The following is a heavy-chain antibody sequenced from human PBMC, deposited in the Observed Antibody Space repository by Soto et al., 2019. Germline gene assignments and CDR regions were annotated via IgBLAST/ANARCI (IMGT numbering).Heavy chain of an antibody. V-gene: IGHV4-39*01. CDR1: GGSISSSRYS. Sequence: QLQLQESGPGLVKPSETLSLACTVSGGSISSSRYSWGWIRQPPGKGLEWIGSAYYSGSTYYNPSLKSRVTMSVDTSKNKFSLKLSSVTAADTAVYYCATRQGGSYNWFDPWGQGTLVTVSS. J-gene: IGHJ5*02. D-gene: IGHD2-15*01. CDR3: ATRQGGSYNWFDP. CDR2: AYYSGST.